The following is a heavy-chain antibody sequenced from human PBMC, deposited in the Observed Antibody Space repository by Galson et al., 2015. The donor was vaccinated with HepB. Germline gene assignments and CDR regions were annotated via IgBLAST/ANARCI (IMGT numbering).Heavy chain of an antibody. CDR1: GFTFDNYA. J-gene: IGHJ4*02. Sequence: SLRLSCAASGFTFDNYAINWVRQGPGKGLEWVSGISWNSDTRGYADSVKGRFTISRDNAKNSVYLQMNSLRTEDTALYYCAKVGGLGSYYTPYLDSWGQGTLVTVSS. CDR2: ISWNSDTR. D-gene: IGHD3-10*01. V-gene: IGHV3-9*01. CDR3: AKVGGLGSYYTPYLDS.